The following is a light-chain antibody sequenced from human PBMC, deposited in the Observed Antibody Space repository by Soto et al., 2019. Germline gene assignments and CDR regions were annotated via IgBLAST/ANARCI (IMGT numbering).Light chain of an antibody. CDR2: GAS. CDR1: QSVSSN. J-gene: IGKJ5*01. CDR3: HHFGA. V-gene: IGKV3-15*01. Sequence: ENLMSQSPATLSVSPGERATLSCRASQSVSSNLAWYQQKPGQAPRLLIYGASTRATGIPARFSGSGSGTEFTLPISSLQPEDFAVYSCHHFGAFGQGTRLEIK.